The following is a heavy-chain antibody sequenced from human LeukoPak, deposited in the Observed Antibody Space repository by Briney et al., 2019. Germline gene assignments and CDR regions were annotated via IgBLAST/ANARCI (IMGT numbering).Heavy chain of an antibody. CDR3: AKRESRYFNWFDP. CDR1: GFTFNYYA. Sequence: GGSLRLSCAASGFTFNYYAMNWVRQAPGKGLEWVSAILGGGDTTSYADSVKGRFTISRDNSKNTLYLQMNSLRAEDTAVYYCAKRESRYFNWFDPWGQGTLVTVSS. D-gene: IGHD3-10*01. CDR2: ILGGGDTT. J-gene: IGHJ5*02. V-gene: IGHV3-23*01.